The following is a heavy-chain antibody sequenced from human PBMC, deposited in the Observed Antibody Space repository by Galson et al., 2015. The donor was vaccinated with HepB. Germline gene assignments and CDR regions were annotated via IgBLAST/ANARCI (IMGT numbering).Heavy chain of an antibody. CDR3: TRIRDSSSWNWYFDP. D-gene: IGHD6-13*01. J-gene: IGHJ2*01. CDR1: GFSLRTGGMS. CDR2: IDWNDDK. V-gene: IGHV2-70*11. Sequence: PALVKPTQTLTLPCSLSGFSLRTGGMSVSWIRQPPGKALEWLARIDWNDDKYYSTSLKTRLTISKDTSKNQVVLTMTNMDPVDTATYYRTRIRDSSSWNWYFDPWGRGTLVTVSS.